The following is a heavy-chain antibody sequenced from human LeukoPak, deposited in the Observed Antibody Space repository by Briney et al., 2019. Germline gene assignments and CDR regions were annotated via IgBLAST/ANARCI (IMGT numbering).Heavy chain of an antibody. CDR2: IYYSGST. CDR1: GGSISSHY. D-gene: IGHD2-15*01. J-gene: IGHJ3*02. Sequence: SETLSLTCTVSGGSISSHYWSWIRQPPGKGLEWIGYIYYSGSTNYNPSLKSRVTISVDTSKNQFSLKLSSVTAADTAVYYCARDVGFDIWGQGTMVTVSS. CDR3: ARDVGFDI. V-gene: IGHV4-59*11.